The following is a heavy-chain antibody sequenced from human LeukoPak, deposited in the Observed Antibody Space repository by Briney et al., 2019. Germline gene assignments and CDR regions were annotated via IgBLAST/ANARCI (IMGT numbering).Heavy chain of an antibody. CDR3: ASYGSGSYFGFSY. J-gene: IGHJ4*02. CDR2: IYYSGST. CDR1: GGSISSGDYY. D-gene: IGHD3-10*01. Sequence: SQTLSLTCTVSGGSISSGDYYWSWIRQLPGKGLEWIGYIYYSGSTYYNPSLKSRVTISVDTSKNQFSLKLSSVTAADTAVYYCASYGSGSYFGFSYWGQGTLVTVSS. V-gene: IGHV4-30-4*01.